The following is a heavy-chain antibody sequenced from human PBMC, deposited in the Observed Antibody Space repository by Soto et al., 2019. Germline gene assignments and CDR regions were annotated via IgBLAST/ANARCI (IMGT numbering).Heavy chain of an antibody. CDR3: ARVHGYSSSWYYFDY. J-gene: IGHJ4*02. Sequence: QVQLQESGPGLVKPSETLSLTCTVSGGSISSYYWSWIRQPPGKGLEWIGYIYYSGSTNYNPSLKSRVTIXXAXSXXQSSLKLSSVTAADTAVYYCARVHGYSSSWYYFDYWGQGTLVTVSS. D-gene: IGHD6-13*01. CDR2: IYYSGST. V-gene: IGHV4-59*01. CDR1: GGSISSYY.